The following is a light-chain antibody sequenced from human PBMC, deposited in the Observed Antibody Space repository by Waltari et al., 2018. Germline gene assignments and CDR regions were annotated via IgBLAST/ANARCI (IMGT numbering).Light chain of an antibody. J-gene: IGLJ1*01. V-gene: IGLV1-47*01. CDR3: ASWDESHYV. CDR2: RNN. Sequence: QSVLTQPPSASETPGQRVIISCSGSISNLGSNHLSWYQQLPGTAPKLLIYRNNQRPSGVPDRFSGSKSGTSASLAISGLRSEDEGVYYCASWDESHYVFGSGTRVTVV. CDR1: ISNLGSNH.